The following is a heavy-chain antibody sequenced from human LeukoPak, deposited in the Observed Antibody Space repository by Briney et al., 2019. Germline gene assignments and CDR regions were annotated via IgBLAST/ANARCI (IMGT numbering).Heavy chain of an antibody. CDR1: GFTFDDYA. V-gene: IGHV3-9*01. Sequence: GGSLRLSCAASGFTFDDYAMHWVRQAPGKGLEWVSGISWNSGSIGYADSVKGRFTISRDNAKNSLYLQMNSLRAEDTAVYYCAKDQYYDFWRTHFDYWGQGTLVTVSS. J-gene: IGHJ4*02. CDR2: ISWNSGSI. D-gene: IGHD3-3*01. CDR3: AKDQYYDFWRTHFDY.